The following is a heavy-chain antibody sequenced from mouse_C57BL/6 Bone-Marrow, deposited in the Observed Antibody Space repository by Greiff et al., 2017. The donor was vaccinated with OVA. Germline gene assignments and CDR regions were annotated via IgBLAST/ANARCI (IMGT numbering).Heavy chain of an antibody. J-gene: IGHJ1*03. CDR2: INPYNGGT. CDR3: RGDGYYPDWYFDV. D-gene: IGHD2-3*01. CDR1: GYTFTDYY. Sequence: VQLQQSGPVLVKPGASVKMSCKASGYTFTDYYMNWVKQSHGKSLEWIGVINPYNGGTSYNQKFKGKATLTVDKSSSTAYMELNSLTSEDSAVYYGRGDGYYPDWYFDVWGTGTTVTVSS. V-gene: IGHV1-19*01.